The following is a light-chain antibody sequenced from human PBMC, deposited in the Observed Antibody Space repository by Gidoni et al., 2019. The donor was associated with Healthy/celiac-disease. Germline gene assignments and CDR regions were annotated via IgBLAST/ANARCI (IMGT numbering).Light chain of an antibody. V-gene: IGLV3-19*01. CDR3: NSRDSSGKEV. CDR1: SLRSYY. J-gene: IGLJ1*01. Sequence: SSELTQDPAVSVALGQTVRITCQGDSLRSYYASWYQQKPGQAPVLVIYGKNNRPSGIPDRFSGSSSGNTASFTITGAQAEDEADYYCNSRDSSGKEVFGTGTKVTVL. CDR2: GKN.